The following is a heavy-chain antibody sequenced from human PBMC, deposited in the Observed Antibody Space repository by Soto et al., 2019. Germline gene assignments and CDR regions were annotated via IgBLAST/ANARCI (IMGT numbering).Heavy chain of an antibody. CDR1: GGSVTNSSYY. J-gene: IGHJ4*02. D-gene: IGHD4-17*01. CDR3: VSQRTTVLTQAYFDY. Sequence: SESLSLICTISGGSVTNSSYYCGWIRQSPGKGLEWIGSVYYRGRSYSKSSVKSRVTISVDTSKNQFSLNFNLVTASDTALYYCVSQRTTVLTQAYFDYWGPGALVTVSS. V-gene: IGHV4-39*01. CDR2: VYYRGRS.